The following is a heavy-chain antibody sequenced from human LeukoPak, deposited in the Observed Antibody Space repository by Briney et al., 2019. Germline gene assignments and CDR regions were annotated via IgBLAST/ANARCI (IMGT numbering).Heavy chain of an antibody. Sequence: SETLSLTCTVSGGSISSNNYYWGWIRQPPGKGLEWIGSIYYSGSTYYNPSLKSRVTISVDTSKNQFSLKLSSVTAADTAVYYCASPAGSGSYGAHGAFDYWGQGTLVTVSS. J-gene: IGHJ4*02. CDR3: ASPAGSGSYGAHGAFDY. V-gene: IGHV4-39*01. D-gene: IGHD4-17*01. CDR1: GGSISSNNYY. CDR2: IYYSGST.